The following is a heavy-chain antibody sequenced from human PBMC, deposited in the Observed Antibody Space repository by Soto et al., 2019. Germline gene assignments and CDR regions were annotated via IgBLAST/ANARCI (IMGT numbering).Heavy chain of an antibody. V-gene: IGHV5-10-1*01. D-gene: IGHD3-22*01. Sequence: GESLKISCKGSGYSFAGYWITWVRQKPGKGLEWMGRIDLSDSQTYYSPSFRGHVTISVTKSITTVFLQWSSLRTSDTAMYYCARQIYDSDTGPNFQYYFDSWGQGTPVTVSS. CDR3: ARQIYDSDTGPNFQYYFDS. CDR2: IDLSDSQT. J-gene: IGHJ4*02. CDR1: GYSFAGYW.